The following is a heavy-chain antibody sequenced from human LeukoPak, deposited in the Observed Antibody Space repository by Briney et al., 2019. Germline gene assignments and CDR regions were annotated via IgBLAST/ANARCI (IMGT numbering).Heavy chain of an antibody. CDR2: IYHSGST. J-gene: IGHJ3*02. V-gene: IGHV4-38-2*02. CDR1: GYSISSGYY. Sequence: PSETLSLTCTVSGYSISSGYYWGWIRQPPGKGLEWIGSIYHSGSTYYNPSLKSRVTMSVDTSKNQFSLNVSSVTAADTAVYYCARDQALGYGWPTVLAIDIWGQGTMVTVSS. D-gene: IGHD6-19*01. CDR3: ARDQALGYGWPTVLAIDI.